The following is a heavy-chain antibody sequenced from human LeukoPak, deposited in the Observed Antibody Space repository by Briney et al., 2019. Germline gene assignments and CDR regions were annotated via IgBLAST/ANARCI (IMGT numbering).Heavy chain of an antibody. CDR3: ARVTLRFLEWLPKREYYYMDV. J-gene: IGHJ6*03. CDR2: IIPIFGTA. D-gene: IGHD3-3*01. Sequence: SVKVSCKASGGTFSSYAISWVRQAPGQGLEWMEGIIPIFGTANYAQKFQGRVTITTDESTSTAYMELSSLRSEDTAVYYCARVTLRFLEWLPKREYYYMDVWGKGTTVTVSS. V-gene: IGHV1-69*05. CDR1: GGTFSSYA.